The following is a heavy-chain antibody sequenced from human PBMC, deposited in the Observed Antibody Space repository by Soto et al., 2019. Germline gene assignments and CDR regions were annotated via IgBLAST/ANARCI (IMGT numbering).Heavy chain of an antibody. D-gene: IGHD1-26*01. V-gene: IGHV3-74*01. Sequence: GVSLRLSCAASGFTFSSYWIHWVRQAPGXGLXXVXXIXXXXXSXXXADSVKGRFTISRDNAKNTLYLQMNSLRAEDTAVYYCARDRELLDYWGQGTLVTASS. CDR3: ARDRELLDY. CDR2: IXXXXXSX. J-gene: IGHJ4*02. CDR1: GFTFSSYW.